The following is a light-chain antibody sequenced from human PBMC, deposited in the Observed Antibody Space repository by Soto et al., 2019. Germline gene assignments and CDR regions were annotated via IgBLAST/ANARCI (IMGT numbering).Light chain of an antibody. CDR3: ISYASRDTLLWV. CDR2: EVN. J-gene: IGLJ3*02. Sequence: QSVLTQPASVSGSPGQSITVSCALRTSDIGTYSYVSWYQQYPGKAPKLLTYEVNNRPSGISNRFSGSKSGNTASLTISGLQAEDEADYYCISYASRDTLLWVFGGGTQLTVL. CDR1: TSDIGTYSY. V-gene: IGLV2-14*01.